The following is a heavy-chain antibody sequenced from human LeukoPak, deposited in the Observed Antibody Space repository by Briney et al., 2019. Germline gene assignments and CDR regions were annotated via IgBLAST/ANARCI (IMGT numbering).Heavy chain of an antibody. D-gene: IGHD3-22*01. J-gene: IGHJ4*02. CDR1: GGSISSYY. CDR2: TYYSGST. Sequence: SETLSLTCTVSGGSISSYYWSWIRQPPGKGPEWIGYTYYSGSTNYNPSLKSRVTISVDTSKNQFSLKLSSVTAADTAVYYCAGKYYYDSSGYFYVDYWGQGTLVTVSS. CDR3: AGKYYYDSSGYFYVDY. V-gene: IGHV4-59*08.